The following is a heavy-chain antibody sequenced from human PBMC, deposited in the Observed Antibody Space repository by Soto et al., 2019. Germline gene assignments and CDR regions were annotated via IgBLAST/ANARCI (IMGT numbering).Heavy chain of an antibody. Sequence: QVQLQESGPGLVKPSGTLSLTCAVSGGSISSSNWWSWVCQPPGKGLEWIGEIYHSGSTNYNPSLKSRVTISIDKSKNQFSLKLSSVTAADTAVYYCARRWMVRGVMNWFDPWGQGTLVTVSS. D-gene: IGHD3-10*01. CDR3: ARRWMVRGVMNWFDP. J-gene: IGHJ5*02. CDR1: GGSISSSNW. V-gene: IGHV4-4*02. CDR2: IYHSGST.